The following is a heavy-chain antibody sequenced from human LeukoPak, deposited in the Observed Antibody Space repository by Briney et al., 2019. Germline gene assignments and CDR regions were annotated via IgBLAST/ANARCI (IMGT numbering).Heavy chain of an antibody. D-gene: IGHD5-18*01. V-gene: IGHV4-61*02. CDR2: IDTSGST. Sequence: SQTLSLTCTVSGGSISAGTSYWSWIRQPAGKGLEWIGRIDTSGSTNYNPSLKSRLNISLDTSKHHFSLKLTSVTAADTAVYYCARDQLWFDYWGQGTLVTVSS. J-gene: IGHJ4*02. CDR1: GGSISAGTSY. CDR3: ARDQLWFDY.